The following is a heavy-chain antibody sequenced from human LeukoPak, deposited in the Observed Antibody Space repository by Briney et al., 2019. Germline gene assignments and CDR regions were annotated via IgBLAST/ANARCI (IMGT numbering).Heavy chain of an antibody. CDR3: ARDRGILARSSPIDY. CDR1: GFTFSSYS. Sequence: GGSLRLPCAASGFTFSSYSMNWVRQAPGKGLEWVSYLSSTSGTRYYADSVKGRFTISRDNAKNSLYLQMNSLRAEDTAVYYCARDRGILARSSPIDYWGQGTLVTVSS. J-gene: IGHJ4*02. CDR2: LSSTSGTR. D-gene: IGHD2-15*01. V-gene: IGHV3-48*01.